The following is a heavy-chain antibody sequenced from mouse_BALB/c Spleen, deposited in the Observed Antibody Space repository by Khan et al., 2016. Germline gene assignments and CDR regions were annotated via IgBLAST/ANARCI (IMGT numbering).Heavy chain of an antibody. CDR1: GDSITSGY. J-gene: IGHJ2*01. D-gene: IGHD2-3*01. V-gene: IGHV3-8*02. CDR3: ARYDGYYFDY. CDR2: INYSGST. Sequence: EVKLLESGPSLVKPSQTLSLTCSVTGDSITSGYWNWIRKFPGNNLEYIGYINYSGSTYYNPSLKSRISITRDTSKNQYYLQLNTVTTEDTATYDCARYDGYYFDYWGQGTTLTVSS.